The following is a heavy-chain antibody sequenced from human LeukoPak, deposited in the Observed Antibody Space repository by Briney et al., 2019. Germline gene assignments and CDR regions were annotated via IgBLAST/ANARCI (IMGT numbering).Heavy chain of an antibody. Sequence: ASVKVSCKASGYTFTSYGISWVRQAPGQGLEWMGWINAGNGNTKYSQKFQGRVTITRDTSASTAYMELSSLRSEDTAVYYCASGSSGWYDYWGQGTLVTVSS. CDR2: INAGNGNT. CDR1: GYTFTSYG. J-gene: IGHJ4*02. D-gene: IGHD6-19*01. V-gene: IGHV1-3*01. CDR3: ASGSSGWYDY.